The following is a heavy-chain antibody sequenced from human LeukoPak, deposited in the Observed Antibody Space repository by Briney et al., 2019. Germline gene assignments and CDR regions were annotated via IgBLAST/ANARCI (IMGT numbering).Heavy chain of an antibody. D-gene: IGHD3-10*01. J-gene: IGHJ4*02. CDR3: AREINYYGSGSPRFFDH. Sequence: SETLSLTCAVYGGSFSGYYWSWIRQPPGKGLEWIGEINHSGSTNYNPSLKSRVTISVDTSKNQFSLKLSSVTAADTAVYYCAREINYYGSGSPRFFDHWGQGTLVTVSS. V-gene: IGHV4-34*01. CDR1: GGSFSGYY. CDR2: INHSGST.